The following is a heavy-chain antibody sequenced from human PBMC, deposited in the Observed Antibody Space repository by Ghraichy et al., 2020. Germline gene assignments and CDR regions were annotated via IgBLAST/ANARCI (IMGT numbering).Heavy chain of an antibody. CDR2: IYSGGST. V-gene: IGHV3-53*01. J-gene: IGHJ4*02. CDR3: AGELIGGSGYYYAY. CDR1: GSTVSTKH. Sequence: GGSLRLSGAPSGSTVSTKHMSGARQAPGKGLEWASVIYSGGSTYYAESVKGRFTISRDNSKNTLYLQMNSLRVEDTAVYYCAGELIGGSGYYYAYWGQGTHGTGS. D-gene: IGHD3-22*01.